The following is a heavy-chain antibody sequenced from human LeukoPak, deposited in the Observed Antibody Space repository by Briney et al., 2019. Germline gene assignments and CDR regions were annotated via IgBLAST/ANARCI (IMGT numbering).Heavy chain of an antibody. CDR3: ARPRFASGWYAAFDF. J-gene: IGHJ3*01. CDR1: GGXINSYY. D-gene: IGHD6-19*01. V-gene: IGHV4-59*08. Sequence: SETLSLTCTVSGGXINSYYCSWIRQPPGKGLEWIGYISYSGSTNYNPSLKSRVTISVDRSKNQFSLKLSSATAADTAVYYCARPRFASGWYAAFDFWGQGTMVTVSS. CDR2: ISYSGST.